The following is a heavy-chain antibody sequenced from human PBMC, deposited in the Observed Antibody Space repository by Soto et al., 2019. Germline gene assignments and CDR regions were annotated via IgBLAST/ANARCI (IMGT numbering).Heavy chain of an antibody. CDR3: ARGKRGSSWYRGEEKYYYYGMDV. D-gene: IGHD6-13*01. Sequence: PSETLSLTCTAYGESFNGYYWSWIRQPPGKGLEWIGEIHHSGSTNYNPSLKSRVTFSIDTSKRQFSLKVRSVTAAATAVYYCARGKRGSSWYRGEEKYYYYGMDVWGQGTPVTVSS. V-gene: IGHV4-34*01. CDR2: IHHSGST. CDR1: GESFNGYY. J-gene: IGHJ6*02.